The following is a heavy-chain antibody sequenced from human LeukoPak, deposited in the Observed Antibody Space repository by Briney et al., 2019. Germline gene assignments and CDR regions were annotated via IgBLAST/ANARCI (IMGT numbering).Heavy chain of an antibody. CDR3: AKEGAIAAAGSLDP. J-gene: IGHJ5*02. V-gene: IGHV3-30*05. D-gene: IGHD6-13*01. CDR2: ISYDGSNK. CDR1: GFTFSSYG. Sequence: GRSLRLSCAASGFTFSSYGIYWVRQAPGKGLEWVAVISYDGSNKYYADSVEGRFTISRDNSKNTLYLQMNSLRAEGTAVYYCAKEGAIAAAGSLDPWGQGTLVTVSS.